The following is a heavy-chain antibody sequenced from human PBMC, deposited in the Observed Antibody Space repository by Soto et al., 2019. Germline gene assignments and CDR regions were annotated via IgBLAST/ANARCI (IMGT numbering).Heavy chain of an antibody. D-gene: IGHD6-13*01. CDR3: ARARSSWFYFDD. Sequence: SETLSLTCAVSGGSISSTNWWSWVRQPPGKGLEWIGEIYHSGRTNYNPSLKSRVTISLDKSTNQFSLNLTSVTAADTAMYYCARARSSWFYFDDWGQGTLVTVSS. CDR1: GGSISSTNW. J-gene: IGHJ4*02. V-gene: IGHV4-4*02. CDR2: IYHSGRT.